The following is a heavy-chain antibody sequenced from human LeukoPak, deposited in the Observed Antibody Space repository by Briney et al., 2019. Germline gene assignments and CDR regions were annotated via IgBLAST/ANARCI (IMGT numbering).Heavy chain of an antibody. V-gene: IGHV1-3*04. Sequence: ASVKVSCKTSGYIFTNYGMHWVRQAPEQRLEWMAWINTGNGNARYSQNFQGRVTISRDTSATTAYLELSSLRSEDTAIYYCARVPLYDSNDYYYPHWGQGTLVTVSS. J-gene: IGHJ1*01. CDR3: ARVPLYDSNDYYYPH. D-gene: IGHD3-22*01. CDR2: INTGNGNA. CDR1: GYIFTNYG.